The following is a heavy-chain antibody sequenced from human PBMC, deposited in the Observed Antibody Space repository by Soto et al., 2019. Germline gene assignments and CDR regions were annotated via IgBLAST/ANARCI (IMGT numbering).Heavy chain of an antibody. CDR2: INNDGSST. Sequence: EVQLVESGGGLVQPGGSLRLSCAASGFTFSSYWMHWVRQAPGKGLVWVSRINNDGSSTNYADSVKGRFTISRDNAKNTLYLQMNSLTAEDTAVYYCARGQDYYDSSGDDYYFDYWGQGTLVTVSS. CDR1: GFTFSSYW. J-gene: IGHJ4*02. D-gene: IGHD3-22*01. CDR3: ARGQDYYDSSGDDYYFDY. V-gene: IGHV3-74*01.